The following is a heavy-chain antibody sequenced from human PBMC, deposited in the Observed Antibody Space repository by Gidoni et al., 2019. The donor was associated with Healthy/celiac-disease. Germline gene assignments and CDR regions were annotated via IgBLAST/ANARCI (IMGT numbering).Heavy chain of an antibody. CDR1: GGSFSCYY. J-gene: IGHJ6*02. V-gene: IGHV4-34*01. CDR2: INHSGSS. CDR3: ARYSYSSGWYPLVDYGMDV. D-gene: IGHD6-19*01. Sequence: QVQLQQWGAGLLKPSATLSLTCAVYGGSFSCYYWSWIRQPPGKGLEWIGEINHSGSSNYNPSLKSRVTISVDTSKNQFSLKLSSVTAADTAVYYCARYSYSSGWYPLVDYGMDVWGQGTTVTVSS.